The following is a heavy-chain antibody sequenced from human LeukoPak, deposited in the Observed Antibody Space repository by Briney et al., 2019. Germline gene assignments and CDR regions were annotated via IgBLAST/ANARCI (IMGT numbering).Heavy chain of an antibody. CDR1: GFTVSSNY. Sequence: GGSLRLSCAASGFTVSSNYMSWVRQAPGKGLEWVSVIYSGGSTYYADSVKGRFTISRDNSKNTLYLQMNSLRAEDTAVYYCARAEAAAGLRAFDIWGQGTMVTVSS. D-gene: IGHD6-13*01. J-gene: IGHJ3*02. V-gene: IGHV3-66*01. CDR2: IYSGGST. CDR3: ARAEAAAGLRAFDI.